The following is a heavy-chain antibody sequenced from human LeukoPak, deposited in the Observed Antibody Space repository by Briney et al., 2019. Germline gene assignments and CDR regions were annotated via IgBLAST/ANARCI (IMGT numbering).Heavy chain of an antibody. CDR3: ARSVVTLYWYFDL. D-gene: IGHD4-23*01. CDR1: GGSISSYY. CDR2: IYYSGST. Sequence: SVTLSLTCTVSGGSISSYYWSWIRQPPGKGLEWIGYIYYSGSTNYNPSLKSRVTISVDASKNQFSRKLSSVTAADTAVYYCARSVVTLYWYFDLWGRGTLVTVSS. J-gene: IGHJ2*01. V-gene: IGHV4-59*01.